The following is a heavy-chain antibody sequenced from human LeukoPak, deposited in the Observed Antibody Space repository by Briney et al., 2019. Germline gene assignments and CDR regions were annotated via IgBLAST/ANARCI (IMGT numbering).Heavy chain of an antibody. J-gene: IGHJ4*02. CDR2: IYYSGST. CDR3: ARVFDWNDVPYYFDY. CDR1: GGPISSYY. Sequence: SETLSLTCTVSGGPISSYYWSWIRQPPGKGLEWIGYIYYSGSTNYNPSLKSRVTISVDTSKNQFSLKLSSVTAADTAVYYCARVFDWNDVPYYFDYWGQGTLVTVSS. V-gene: IGHV4-59*01. D-gene: IGHD1-1*01.